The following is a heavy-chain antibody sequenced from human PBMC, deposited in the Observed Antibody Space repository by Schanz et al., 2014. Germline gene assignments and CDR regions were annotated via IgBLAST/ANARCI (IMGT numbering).Heavy chain of an antibody. V-gene: IGHV1-46*03. Sequence: QVQLVQSGAEVQKPGASVKVSCEASGYTFTSYYIHWFRQAPGQGLEWMGLINPSVGNTNYAQTFRGRVTMTRDTSTSTVYMELSSLRSEDTAVYFCSRGPSTGAFDIWGRGTMVTVSS. CDR3: SRGPSTGAFDI. CDR1: GYTFTSYY. CDR2: INPSVGNT. J-gene: IGHJ3*02.